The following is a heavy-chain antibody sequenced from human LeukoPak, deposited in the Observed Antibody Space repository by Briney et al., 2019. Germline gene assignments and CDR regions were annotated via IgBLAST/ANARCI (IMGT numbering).Heavy chain of an antibody. J-gene: IGHJ4*02. Sequence: SETLSLTCTVSGGSISSSSYYWGWIRQPPGKGLEWIGYIYYSGSTNYNPPLKSRVTISVDTSKNQFSLKLSSVIGADTAMYYCARKSGRLGFDYWGQGTLVTVSS. CDR2: IYYSGST. V-gene: IGHV4-61*05. CDR3: ARKSGRLGFDY. CDR1: GGSISSSSYY. D-gene: IGHD3-3*01.